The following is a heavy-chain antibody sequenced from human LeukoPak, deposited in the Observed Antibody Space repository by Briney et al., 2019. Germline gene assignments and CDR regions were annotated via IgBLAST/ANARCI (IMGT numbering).Heavy chain of an antibody. D-gene: IGHD7-27*01. CDR1: GFTFSDYS. Sequence: GGSLSLSCAASGFTFSDYSMNWVRQAPGKGLEWVSSISGSSTYIYYADSVKGRFTISRDNAKNSLYLQMNSLRAEDTSVYYCARDLTGEPPFSDYRGQGTLVTVSS. V-gene: IGHV3-21*06. J-gene: IGHJ4*02. CDR3: ARDLTGEPPFSDY. CDR2: ISGSSTYI.